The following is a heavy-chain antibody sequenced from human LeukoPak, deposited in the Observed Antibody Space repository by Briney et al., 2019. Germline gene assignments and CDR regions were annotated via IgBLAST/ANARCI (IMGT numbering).Heavy chain of an antibody. CDR1: GASLSTSS. V-gene: IGHV4-59*08. CDR3: ARHVFSGWSDY. CDR2: IYYSGTA. Sequence: SETLSLTCTVSGASLSTSSWTWIRQPPGKGLECIGFIYYSGTAHYHPSLNSRVTISLDTSKNQFSLRLSSVTAADTAVYYCARHVFSGWSDYWGQGTLVTVS. J-gene: IGHJ4*02. D-gene: IGHD6-19*01.